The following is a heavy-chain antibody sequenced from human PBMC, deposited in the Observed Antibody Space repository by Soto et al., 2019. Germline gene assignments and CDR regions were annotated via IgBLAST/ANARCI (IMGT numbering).Heavy chain of an antibody. CDR3: ARGAPLLLWFGELSQTEFDP. CDR1: GGSISSGGYS. J-gene: IGHJ5*02. Sequence: SETLSLTCAVSGGSISSGGYSWSWIRQPPGKGLEWIGYIYYSGSTNYNPSLKSRVTISVDTSKNQFSLKLSSVTAADTAVYYCARGAPLLLWFGELSQTEFDPWGQGTLVTVSS. D-gene: IGHD3-10*01. V-gene: IGHV4-61*08. CDR2: IYYSGST.